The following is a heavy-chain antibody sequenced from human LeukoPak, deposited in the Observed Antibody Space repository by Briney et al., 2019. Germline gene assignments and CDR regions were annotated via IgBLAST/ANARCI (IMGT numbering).Heavy chain of an antibody. CDR1: GYTFTSYG. CDR2: ISAYNGNT. V-gene: IGHV1-18*01. CDR3: ARGPTTIWTGIDT. Sequence: ASVKVSCKASGYTFTSYGISWVRQAPGQGLEWMGWISAYNGNTNYAQKFQGRVTMTRNTSINTAYMELSSLRSEDTAVYYCARGPTTIWTGIDTWGQGTLVTVSS. D-gene: IGHD3-10*01. J-gene: IGHJ5*02.